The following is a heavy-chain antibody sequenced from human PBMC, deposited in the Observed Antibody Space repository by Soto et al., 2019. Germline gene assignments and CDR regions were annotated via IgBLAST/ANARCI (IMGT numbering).Heavy chain of an antibody. CDR3: ARHAGGRYNWFDP. CDR2: IDPSDSYT. Sequence: GESLKISCKGSGYSFTTYWISWVRQMPGKGLEWMGRIDPSDSYTNYSPSFQGHVTISVDKSISTAYLQWSSLKASDTAMYYCARHAGGRYNWFDPWGQGTLVTVSS. J-gene: IGHJ5*02. D-gene: IGHD6-19*01. CDR1: GYSFTTYW. V-gene: IGHV5-10-1*01.